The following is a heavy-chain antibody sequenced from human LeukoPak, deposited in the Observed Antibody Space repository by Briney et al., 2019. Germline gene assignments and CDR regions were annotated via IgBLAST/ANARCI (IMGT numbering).Heavy chain of an antibody. D-gene: IGHD1-26*01. CDR3: AKVGTWELQRVFEN. CDR1: GFTFSDYW. Sequence: GGSLGLSCAASGFTFSDYWMTWVRQVPGKGLEWVGNVGRDGSEKNYVDSVEGRFTISRDNAKKSLDLEMNSLRVEDTALYYCAKVGTWELQRVFENWGQGTLVTVSS. V-gene: IGHV3-7*01. J-gene: IGHJ4*02. CDR2: VGRDGSEK.